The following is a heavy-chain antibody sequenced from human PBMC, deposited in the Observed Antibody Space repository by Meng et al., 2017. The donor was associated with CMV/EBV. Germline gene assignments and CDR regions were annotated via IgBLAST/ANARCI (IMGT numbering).Heavy chain of an antibody. J-gene: IGHJ4*02. CDR1: GFTFSSYS. CDR3: ARAPELGLYYFDY. D-gene: IGHD1-14*01. CDR2: ISSISSYI. Sequence: GGSLRLSCAASGFTFSSYSMNWVRQAPGKGLEWVSSISSISSYIYYADSVKGRFTISRDNAKNSLYLQMNSLRAEDTAVYYCARAPELGLYYFDYWGQGTLVTVSS. V-gene: IGHV3-21*01.